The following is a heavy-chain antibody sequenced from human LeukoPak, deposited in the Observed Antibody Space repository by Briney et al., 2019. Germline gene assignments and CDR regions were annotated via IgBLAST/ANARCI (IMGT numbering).Heavy chain of an antibody. J-gene: IGHJ4*02. Sequence: GGSLRLSCVASGFTFRSYGIHWVRQAPGKGLEWLAFIWYDEITKNYADSVKGRFTISRDNSKNTLYVQLNSLRPDDTAVYYCAKDSSGYRGDLEYWGQGTLVTVSS. CDR2: IWYDEITK. V-gene: IGHV3-30*02. D-gene: IGHD3-22*01. CDR1: GFTFRSYG. CDR3: AKDSSGYRGDLEY.